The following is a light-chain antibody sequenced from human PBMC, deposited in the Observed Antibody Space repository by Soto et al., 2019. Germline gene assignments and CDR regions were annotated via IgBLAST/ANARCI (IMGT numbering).Light chain of an antibody. CDR3: QSYDSSLSGYV. CDR2: GNT. Sequence: QTVVTQPPSMSGAPGQRVIISCTGSSSNIGAGYDVHWYQQLPGTAPKVLIYGNTNRPSGVPDRFSGSKSGTSASLAITGLQAEDEADYYCQSYDSSLSGYVFGTGTKLSVL. V-gene: IGLV1-40*01. CDR1: SSNIGAGYD. J-gene: IGLJ1*01.